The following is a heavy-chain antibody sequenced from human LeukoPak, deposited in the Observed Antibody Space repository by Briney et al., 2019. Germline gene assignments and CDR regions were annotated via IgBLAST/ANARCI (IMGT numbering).Heavy chain of an antibody. CDR3: ARAQYCSGAKCYFDY. J-gene: IGHJ4*02. D-gene: IGHD2-15*01. Sequence: GASVKVSCKASGYTFTSYYMHWVRQAPGQGLEWMGIINPGGGSTNYAQKFRGRVTMTRDTSTSTVYMELSRLSSEDTAVFFCARAQYCSGAKCYFDYWGQGTLVTVSS. V-gene: IGHV1-46*01. CDR2: INPGGGST. CDR1: GYTFTSYY.